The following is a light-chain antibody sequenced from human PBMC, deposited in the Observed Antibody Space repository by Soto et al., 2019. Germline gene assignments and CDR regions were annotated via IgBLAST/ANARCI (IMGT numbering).Light chain of an antibody. CDR1: QSISSW. V-gene: IGKV1-5*03. Sequence: DIQMTPSPSTLSTSVGDRVTITCRASQSISSWLAWYQQKPGKAPKLLIYTASSLESGVPSRFSGSGSGTEFTLTISNLQPDDFATYYCQQYNSYPWTFGQGTKVDIK. J-gene: IGKJ1*01. CDR3: QQYNSYPWT. CDR2: TAS.